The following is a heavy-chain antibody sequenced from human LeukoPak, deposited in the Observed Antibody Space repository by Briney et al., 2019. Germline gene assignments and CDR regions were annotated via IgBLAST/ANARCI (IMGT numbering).Heavy chain of an antibody. Sequence: PSETLSLTCTVSGYSISSGYYWSWIRQPPGKGLEWIGEINHSGSTNYNPSLKSRVTISVDTSKNQFSLKLSSVTAADTAVYYCATRIAVGPFGYWGQGTLVTVSS. J-gene: IGHJ4*02. CDR3: ATRIAVGPFGY. V-gene: IGHV4-38-2*02. CDR1: GYSISSGYY. CDR2: INHSGST. D-gene: IGHD6-19*01.